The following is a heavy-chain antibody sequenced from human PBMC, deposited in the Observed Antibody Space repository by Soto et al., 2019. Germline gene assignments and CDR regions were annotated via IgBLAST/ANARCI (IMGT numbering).Heavy chain of an antibody. CDR2: IYYSGST. Sequence: SETLSLTSTVSGDSIISGDYYWSWIRQTPGKGLEWIGYIYYSGSTNYNPSLKSRVTMSVDTSEHQFSLNLSSVTAADTAVYYCARESCLASTSCYSVDYWGQGTLVTVSS. D-gene: IGHD2-2*01. CDR1: GDSIISGDYY. J-gene: IGHJ4*02. V-gene: IGHV4-61*08. CDR3: ARESCLASTSCYSVDY.